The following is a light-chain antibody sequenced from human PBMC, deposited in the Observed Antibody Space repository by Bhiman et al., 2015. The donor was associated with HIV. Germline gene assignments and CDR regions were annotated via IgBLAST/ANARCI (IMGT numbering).Light chain of an antibody. Sequence: QSALTQPASVSGSPGQSITISCTGTSSDIGPYNYVSWYQQHPGKAPKLIIYDVSKRPSGVPDRFSGSKSGNTASLTISGLQAEDEADYYCCSYAGSYTFDYVFGTGTKVTVL. CDR3: CSYAGSYTFDYV. CDR1: SSDIGPYNY. J-gene: IGLJ1*01. V-gene: IGLV2-11*01. CDR2: DVS.